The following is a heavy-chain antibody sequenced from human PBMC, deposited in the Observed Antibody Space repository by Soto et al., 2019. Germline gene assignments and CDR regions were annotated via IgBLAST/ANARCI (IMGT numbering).Heavy chain of an antibody. Sequence: PGESLKISCNGSGYSFTSYWISWVRQMPGKGLEWMGRIDPSDSYTNYSPSFQGHVTISADKSISTAYLQWSGLKASDTAMYYCAAPSIHTKRAAFDIWGQGTRVTVSS. CDR1: GYSFTSYW. CDR3: AAPSIHTKRAAFDI. J-gene: IGHJ3*02. D-gene: IGHD2-8*01. CDR2: IDPSDSYT. V-gene: IGHV5-10-1*01.